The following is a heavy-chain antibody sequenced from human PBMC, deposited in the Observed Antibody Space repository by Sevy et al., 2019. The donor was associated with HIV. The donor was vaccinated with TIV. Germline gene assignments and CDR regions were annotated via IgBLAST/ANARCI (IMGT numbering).Heavy chain of an antibody. J-gene: IGHJ4*02. CDR1: GGSVSSGDYY. CDR3: VRDRIAAAGGYFDY. V-gene: IGHV4-61*08. D-gene: IGHD6-13*01. Sequence: SETLSLTCAVSGGSVSSGDYYWSWIRQPPGKGLEWIGYISYIGSTNYSPSLKSRVTISIDTSKNQFSLKLNSVTAADTAVYSCVRDRIAAAGGYFDYWGQGTLVTVSS. CDR2: ISYIGST.